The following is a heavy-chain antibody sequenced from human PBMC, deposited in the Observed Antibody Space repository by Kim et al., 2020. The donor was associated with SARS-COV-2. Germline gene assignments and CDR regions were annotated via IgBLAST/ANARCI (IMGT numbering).Heavy chain of an antibody. J-gene: IGHJ4*02. D-gene: IGHD2-15*01. Sequence: SETLSLTCTVSGGSISSYYWSWIRQPPGKGLEWIGYMFYSGNTNYNPYLTSRVIPAVDTSKNQSSRKLSSVTAADTAGYYCATSFVGKIQPFDYCGQETLGPVSS. CDR2: MFYSGNT. CDR3: ATSFVGKIQPFDY. V-gene: IGHV4-59*08. CDR1: GGSISSYY.